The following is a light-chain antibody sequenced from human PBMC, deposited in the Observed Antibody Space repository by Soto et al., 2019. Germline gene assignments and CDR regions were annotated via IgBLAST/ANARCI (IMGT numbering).Light chain of an antibody. CDR1: HSISKW. CDR3: QQYNIYDLWP. J-gene: IGKJ1*01. CDR2: GAS. V-gene: IGKV1-5*01. Sequence: DIQMTQSPSTLSASVGDRVIITCRASHSISKWLAWYQQKPGKAPKLLIYGASSLESGVPSRFSGSGSGTEFTLTISSLQPDVFAIYYCQQYNIYDLWPFGQGPKVDIK.